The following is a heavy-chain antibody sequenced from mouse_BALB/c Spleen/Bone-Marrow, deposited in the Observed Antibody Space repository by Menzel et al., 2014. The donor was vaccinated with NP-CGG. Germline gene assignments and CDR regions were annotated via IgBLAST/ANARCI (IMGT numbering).Heavy chain of an antibody. Sequence: VKVVESGPGLVAPSQSLSITCTVSGFSLTSYGVHWVRQPPGKGLEWLGVIWAGGSTNYNSALMSRLSISKDNSKSXVFLKMNSLQTDDTAMYYCARVSSTMITTVFAYWGQGTLVTVSA. CDR3: ARVSSTMITTVFAY. CDR2: IWAGGST. V-gene: IGHV2-9*02. D-gene: IGHD2-4*01. J-gene: IGHJ3*01. CDR1: GFSLTSYG.